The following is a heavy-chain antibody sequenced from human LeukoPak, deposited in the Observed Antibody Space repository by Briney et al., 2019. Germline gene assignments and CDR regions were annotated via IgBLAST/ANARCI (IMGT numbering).Heavy chain of an antibody. CDR3: ARDTISYYYDSSGYGDYFDY. Sequence: GRSLRLSCAASGFTFSSYAMHWVRQAPGKGLEWVAVISYDGSNKYYADSVKGRFTISRDNSKNTLYLQMNSLRAEDTAVYYCARDTISYYYDSSGYGDYFDYWGQGTLVTVSS. D-gene: IGHD3-22*01. V-gene: IGHV3-30-3*01. J-gene: IGHJ4*02. CDR2: ISYDGSNK. CDR1: GFTFSSYA.